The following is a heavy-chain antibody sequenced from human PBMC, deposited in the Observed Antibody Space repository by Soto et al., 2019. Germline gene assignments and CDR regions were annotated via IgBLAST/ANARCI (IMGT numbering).Heavy chain of an antibody. D-gene: IGHD3-3*01. CDR3: ANDEGVWCGYYNYYYYGMDV. CDR1: GFTFSSYG. Sequence: GGSLRLSCAASGFTFSSYGMHWVRQAPGKGLEWVAVISYDGSNKYYADSVKGRFTISRDNSKNTLYLQMNSLRAEDAAVYYCANDEGVWCGYYNYYYYGMDVWGQGTTVTVSS. CDR2: ISYDGSNK. J-gene: IGHJ6*02. V-gene: IGHV3-30*18.